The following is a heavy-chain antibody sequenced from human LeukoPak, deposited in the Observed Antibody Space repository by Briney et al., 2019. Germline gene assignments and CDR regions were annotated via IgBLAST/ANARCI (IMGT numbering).Heavy chain of an antibody. J-gene: IGHJ4*02. Sequence: KPGGSLRLSCAASGFAFSDYYMTWIRQGPGKGLEWVSYISGSGTTIYYADSVKGRFTISRDNAKNSLYLQMNSLRVEDTAVYYCARGDSYGFPRDYWGQGTLVTVSS. V-gene: IGHV3-11*04. CDR1: GFAFSDYY. D-gene: IGHD5-18*01. CDR2: ISGSGTTI. CDR3: ARGDSYGFPRDY.